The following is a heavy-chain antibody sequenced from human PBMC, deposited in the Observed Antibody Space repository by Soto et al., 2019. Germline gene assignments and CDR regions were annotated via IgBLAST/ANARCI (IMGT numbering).Heavy chain of an antibody. Sequence: GASVKVSCKASGYTFTSYYLHWVRQATGQGLEWMGWMNPNSGNTGYAQKFQGRVTMTRNTSISTAYMELSSLRSEDTAVYYCASRGDYYYGMDVWGQGTTVTVSS. V-gene: IGHV1-8*02. D-gene: IGHD3-16*01. CDR3: ASRGDYYYGMDV. CDR2: MNPNSGNT. CDR1: GYTFTSYY. J-gene: IGHJ6*02.